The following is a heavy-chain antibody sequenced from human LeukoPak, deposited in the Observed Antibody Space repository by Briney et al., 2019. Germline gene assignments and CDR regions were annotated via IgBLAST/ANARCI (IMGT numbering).Heavy chain of an antibody. D-gene: IGHD6-13*01. J-gene: IGHJ4*02. V-gene: IGHV3-21*01. Sequence: NYIYYADSVKGRFTISRDNAKNSLYLQMNSLRAEDTAVYYCARATTEAGISATGTAYWGQGTLVTVSS. CDR2: NYI. CDR3: ARATTEAGISATGTAY.